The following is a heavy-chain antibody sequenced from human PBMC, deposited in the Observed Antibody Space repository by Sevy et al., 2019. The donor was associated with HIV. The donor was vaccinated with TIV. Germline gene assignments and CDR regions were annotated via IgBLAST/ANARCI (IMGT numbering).Heavy chain of an antibody. V-gene: IGHV3-30*02. CDR2: IQYDGSNK. CDR3: VKEGGGGGGDH. D-gene: IGHD3-16*01. J-gene: IGHJ4*02. CDR1: GFSFSSYG. Sequence: GGSLRLSCAASGFSFSSYGMHWVRQAPGKGLEWMSYIQYDGSNKDYADSVKGRFTISRDNSKNTLHLQMNSLRVEDRAVFYCVKEGGGGGGDHWGQGTLVTVSS.